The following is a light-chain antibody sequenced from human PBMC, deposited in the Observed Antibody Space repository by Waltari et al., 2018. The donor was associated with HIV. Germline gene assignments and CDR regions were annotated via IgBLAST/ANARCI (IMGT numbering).Light chain of an antibody. J-gene: IGLJ2*01. CDR2: YDD. CDR3: AAAWDVSLNGPV. CDR1: SSNIGNNA. V-gene: IGLV1-36*01. Sequence: QSVLTQPPSVSEAPRQRVTISCSGSSSNIGNNAVNWYQQLPGKAPKLLIYYDDLLPSGVSDRFSGSKSGTSASLAISGLQSEDEADYYCAAAWDVSLNGPVFGGGTKLTVL.